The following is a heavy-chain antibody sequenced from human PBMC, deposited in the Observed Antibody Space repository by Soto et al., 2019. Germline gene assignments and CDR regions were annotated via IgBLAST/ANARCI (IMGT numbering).Heavy chain of an antibody. J-gene: IGHJ4*02. CDR1: A. D-gene: IGHD2-21*01. V-gene: IGHV1-69*17. CDR3: KKDGDSADYGY. Sequence: AVHWERQTPGPGLEWVGGIIPMFPLTKYARKFTGRLTIYAEKSTGTAYMEMTSLRSEDTAVYYCKKDGDSADYGYWEQGILVTVTS. CDR2: IIPMFPLT.